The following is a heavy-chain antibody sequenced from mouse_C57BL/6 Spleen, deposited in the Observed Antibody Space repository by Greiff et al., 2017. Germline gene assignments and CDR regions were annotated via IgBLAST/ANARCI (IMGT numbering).Heavy chain of an antibody. CDR2: ISSGGDYI. Sequence: EVMLVESGEGLVKPGGSLKLSCAASGFTFSSYAMSWVRQTPEKRLEWVAYISSGGDYIYYADTVKGRFTISRDNARNTLYLQMSSLKSEDTAMYYCTRDGDYSNYGYAMDYWGQGTSGTVSS. CDR1: GFTFSSYA. D-gene: IGHD2-5*01. J-gene: IGHJ4*01. V-gene: IGHV5-9-1*02. CDR3: TRDGDYSNYGYAMDY.